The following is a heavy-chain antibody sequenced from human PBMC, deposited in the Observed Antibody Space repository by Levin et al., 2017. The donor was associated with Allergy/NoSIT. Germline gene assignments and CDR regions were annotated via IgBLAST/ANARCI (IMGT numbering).Heavy chain of an antibody. CDR3: ARGVVAAGTAGVGWFDP. Sequence: GESLKISCKASGYTFTNYAISWVRQAPGQGLEWMGWISVYNGNTKYAQKLQGRVTMTTETSTNTAYMELRSLGSDDTAVYYCARGVVAAGTAGVGWFDPWGQGTLVTVSS. V-gene: IGHV1-18*01. J-gene: IGHJ5*02. D-gene: IGHD6-13*01. CDR2: ISVYNGNT. CDR1: GYTFTNYA.